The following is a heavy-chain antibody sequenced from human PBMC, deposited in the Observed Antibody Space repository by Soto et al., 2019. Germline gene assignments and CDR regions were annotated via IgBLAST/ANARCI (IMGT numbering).Heavy chain of an antibody. J-gene: IGHJ6*02. Sequence: QVQLVQSGPEVKKPGASVKVSCEASGYTFTTSGISWVRQAPGQGLEWMGWISTYNGDTNSAQKFQGRVTMTADTSTGTVYMELMSLKSDDTAVYYCARQGSWPYYYYGLDVWGQGTTVIVSS. V-gene: IGHV1-18*01. CDR3: ARQGSWPYYYYGLDV. CDR1: GYTFTTSG. D-gene: IGHD1-26*01. CDR2: ISTYNGDT.